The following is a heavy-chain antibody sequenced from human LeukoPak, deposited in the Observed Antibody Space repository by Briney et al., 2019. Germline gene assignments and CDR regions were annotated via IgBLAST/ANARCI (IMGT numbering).Heavy chain of an antibody. CDR2: ISYDGSNK. V-gene: IGHV3-30*18. D-gene: IGHD5-24*01. CDR1: GFTFSSYG. J-gene: IGHJ4*02. Sequence: GGSLRLSCAASGFTFSSYGMHWVRQAPGKELEWVAVISYDGSNKYYADSVKGRFTISRDNSKNTLYLQMNSLRAEDTAVYYCAKDGYNLGGFDYWGQGTLVTVSS. CDR3: AKDGYNLGGFDY.